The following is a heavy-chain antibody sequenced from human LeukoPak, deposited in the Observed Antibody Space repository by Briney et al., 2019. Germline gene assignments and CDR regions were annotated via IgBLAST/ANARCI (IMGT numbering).Heavy chain of an antibody. CDR3: ARDPYYSYYYYGMDV. Sequence: GGSLRLSCAASGFTFNSYWMSWVRHAPGEGLECLANIKQDGSEKYYVDSVKGRFTISRDNAKNSLYVQMNSLRAEDTAVYYCARDPYYSYYYYGMDVWGQGTTVTVSS. V-gene: IGHV3-7*01. D-gene: IGHD3-10*01. CDR1: GFTFNSYW. J-gene: IGHJ6*02. CDR2: IKQDGSEK.